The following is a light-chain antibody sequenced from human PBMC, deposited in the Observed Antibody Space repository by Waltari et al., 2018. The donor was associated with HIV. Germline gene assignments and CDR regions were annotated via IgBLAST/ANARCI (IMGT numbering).Light chain of an antibody. Sequence: DIVMTQSPNSLAVSLGERATINCRSSRSILYSSNIQNYLAWYQQKPGQSPKVLIYWASTRASGVPDRCSGSGSGTNFSLTISSLQSDDVALYYCQQYYTIGPTFGGGTKVE. CDR3: QQYYTIGPT. V-gene: IGKV4-1*01. CDR2: WAS. J-gene: IGKJ4*01. CDR1: RSILYSSNIQNY.